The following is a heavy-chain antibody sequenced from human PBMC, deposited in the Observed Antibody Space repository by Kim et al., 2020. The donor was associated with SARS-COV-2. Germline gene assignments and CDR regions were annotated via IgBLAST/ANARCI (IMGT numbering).Heavy chain of an antibody. CDR2: INTYTGNP. J-gene: IGHJ4*02. CDR3: VRLYTGTSRYFES. Sequence: ASVKVYCKASGYTFSNYGMNWVRQAPGQGLEWMGGINTYTGNPTYSQAFTGRFVFSMDASASTVFLQINSLKPEDTGIYYCVRLYTGTSRYFESWGQGTLVTVSS. D-gene: IGHD1-7*01. CDR1: GYTFSNYG. V-gene: IGHV7-4-1*02.